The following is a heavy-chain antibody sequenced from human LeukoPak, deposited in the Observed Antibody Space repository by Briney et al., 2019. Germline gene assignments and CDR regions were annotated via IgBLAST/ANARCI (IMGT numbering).Heavy chain of an antibody. D-gene: IGHD2-21*01. CDR3: ARSRSRPLLPPLPKSQYYFDY. V-gene: IGHV3-66*01. Sequence: GGSLRLSCAASGFTVSSNYMSWVRQAPGKGLEWVSVIYSGGSTYYADSVKGRFTISRDNSKNTLYLQMNSLRAEDTAVYYCARSRSRPLLPPLPKSQYYFDYWGQGTLVTVSS. CDR1: GFTVSSNY. J-gene: IGHJ4*02. CDR2: IYSGGST.